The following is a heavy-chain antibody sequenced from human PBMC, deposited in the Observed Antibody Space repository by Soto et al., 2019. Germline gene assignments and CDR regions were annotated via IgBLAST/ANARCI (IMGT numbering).Heavy chain of an antibody. CDR2: ISGSGGST. D-gene: IGHD2-15*01. Sequence: GGSLRLSCAASTFTFSSYAMSWVRQAPGKGLEWVSTISGSGGSTYYADSVKGRFTISRDNSKSALYLQMNSLRAEDTAIYYCAKESDISLFYSDVWGQGTLVTVSS. V-gene: IGHV3-23*01. CDR3: AKESDISLFYSDV. J-gene: IGHJ4*02. CDR1: TFTFSSYA.